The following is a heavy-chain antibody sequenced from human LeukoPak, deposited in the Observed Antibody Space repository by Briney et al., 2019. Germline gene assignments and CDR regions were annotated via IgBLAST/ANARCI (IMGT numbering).Heavy chain of an antibody. J-gene: IGHJ4*02. Sequence: GGSLRPSCAASGFTFNKYAMHWLRQAPGKGLEWVSFICGDGGSTYYADSVKGRFTISSNNNKASLYLNMNNMTTENTDFNYFAKSYRGNSDCWGQGTLVTVSS. CDR1: GFTFNKYA. CDR3: AKSYRGNSDC. D-gene: IGHD4-23*01. CDR2: ICGDGGST. V-gene: IGHV3-43*02.